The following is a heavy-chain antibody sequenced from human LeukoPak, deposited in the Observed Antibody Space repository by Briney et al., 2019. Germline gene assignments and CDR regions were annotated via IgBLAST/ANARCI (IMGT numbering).Heavy chain of an antibody. CDR1: GFTFSSYS. CDR3: ARDVKLGLTGPVGYFDY. CDR2: ISSSSSYI. V-gene: IGHV3-21*01. Sequence: GGSLRLSCAASGFTFSSYSMNWVRQAPGKGLEWVSSISSSSSYIYYADSVKGRFTISRDNAKNSLYLQMNSLRAEDTAVYYCARDVKLGLTGPVGYFDYWGQGTLVTVSS. D-gene: IGHD3-9*01. J-gene: IGHJ4*02.